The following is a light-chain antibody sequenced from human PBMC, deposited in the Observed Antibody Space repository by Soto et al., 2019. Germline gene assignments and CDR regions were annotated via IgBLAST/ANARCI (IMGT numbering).Light chain of an antibody. CDR1: QSVSSSY. Sequence: EIVLTQSPGTLSLSPGERATLSCRASQSVSSSYLAWYQQKPGQAPRLLIYGASSRATGIPDRFSGSGSGTDFTLTISSLEPEEFAVYYCQQYGSTRRTFGQGTKVEIK. CDR2: GAS. CDR3: QQYGSTRRT. J-gene: IGKJ1*01. V-gene: IGKV3-20*01.